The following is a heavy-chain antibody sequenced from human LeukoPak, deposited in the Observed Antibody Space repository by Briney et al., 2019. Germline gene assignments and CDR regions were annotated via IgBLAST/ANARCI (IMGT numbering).Heavy chain of an antibody. D-gene: IGHD5-24*01. V-gene: IGHV3-21*01. CDR3: ARDRVMATILAPFDY. Sequence: GGSLRLSCAASGFTFSSYSMNWVRQAPGKGLEWVSSISSSSSYIYYADSVKGRFTISRDNAKNSLYLQMNSLRAEDTAVYYCARDRVMATILAPFDYWGQGTLVTVSS. J-gene: IGHJ4*02. CDR2: ISSSSSYI. CDR1: GFTFSSYS.